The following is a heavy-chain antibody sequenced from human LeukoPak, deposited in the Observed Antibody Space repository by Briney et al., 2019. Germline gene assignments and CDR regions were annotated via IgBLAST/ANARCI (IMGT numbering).Heavy chain of an antibody. CDR1: GFTFSSYS. CDR3: ARGQGLRQFDY. J-gene: IGHJ4*02. D-gene: IGHD6-25*01. V-gene: IGHV3-21*01. Sequence: SGGSLRLSCAASGFTFSSYSMTWVRQAPGKGLEWVSSIGSTSSYIYYADSVKGRFTISRDNAKNSLYLQMSSLRAEDTAVYYCARGQGLRQFDYWGQGTLVTVSS. CDR2: IGSTSSYI.